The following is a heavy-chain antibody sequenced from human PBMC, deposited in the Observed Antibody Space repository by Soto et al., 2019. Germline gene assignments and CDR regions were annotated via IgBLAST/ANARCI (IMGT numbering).Heavy chain of an antibody. D-gene: IGHD3-22*01. CDR3: AREYYYDSSGYYPYYGMDV. Sequence: EVQLVESGGGLVKPGGSLRLSCAASGFTFSSYSMNWVRQAPGKGLEWVSSISSSSSYIYYADSVKGRFTISRDNAKNSLYLEMNSLRAEDTAVYYCAREYYYDSSGYYPYYGMDVWGQGPTVTVSS. J-gene: IGHJ6*02. V-gene: IGHV3-21*01. CDR2: ISSSSSYI. CDR1: GFTFSSYS.